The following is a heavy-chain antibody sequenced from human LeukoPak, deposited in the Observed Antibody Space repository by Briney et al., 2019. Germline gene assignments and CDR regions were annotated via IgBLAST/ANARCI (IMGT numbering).Heavy chain of an antibody. CDR2: ISSSGSTI. V-gene: IGHV3-11*04. J-gene: IGHJ4*02. CDR1: GFTFSDYY. CDR3: ARHLAWLFSQFPGGFDY. D-gene: IGHD3-22*01. Sequence: GGSLRLSCAASGFTFSDYYMSWIRQAPGKGLEWVSYISSSGSTIYYADSVKGRFTISRDNAKNSLYLQMNSLRAEDTAVYYCARHLAWLFSQFPGGFDYWGQGTLVTVSS.